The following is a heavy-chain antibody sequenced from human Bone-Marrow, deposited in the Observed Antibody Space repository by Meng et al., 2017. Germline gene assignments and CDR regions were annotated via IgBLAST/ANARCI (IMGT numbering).Heavy chain of an antibody. Sequence: QLQLQESGSGLVKPAQTLSLTCAVSGGSISSGGYSWSGIRQPPGKGLEWIGYIYHSGSTYYNPSLKSRVTISVDTSKNQFSLKLTSVTAADTAVYYCARHRDGGSYPLDYWGQGTLVTVSS. CDR3: ARHRDGGSYPLDY. CDR2: IYHSGST. CDR1: GGSISSGGYS. V-gene: IGHV4-30-2*01. J-gene: IGHJ4*02. D-gene: IGHD1-26*01.